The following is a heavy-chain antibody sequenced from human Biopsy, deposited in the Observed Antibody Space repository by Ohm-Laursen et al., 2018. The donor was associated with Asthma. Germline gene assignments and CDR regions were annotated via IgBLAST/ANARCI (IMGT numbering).Heavy chain of an antibody. Sequence: SDTLSLTCTVSYGSITSGGYYWTWIRQHPGKGLEWIGLIYYSGSTYYNPSLKSRVSISIDTSKNQFSLKLSSVTAADTAVYYCAGAQDYYDSRGYYRSFDYWGQGTLVTVSS. CDR1: YGSITSGGYY. CDR3: AGAQDYYDSRGYYRSFDY. D-gene: IGHD3-22*01. V-gene: IGHV4-31*03. CDR2: IYYSGST. J-gene: IGHJ4*02.